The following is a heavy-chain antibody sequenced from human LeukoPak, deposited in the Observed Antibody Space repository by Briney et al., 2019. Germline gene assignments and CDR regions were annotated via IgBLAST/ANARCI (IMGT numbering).Heavy chain of an antibody. CDR1: GGTFSSYA. V-gene: IGHV1-69*05. CDR3: ARNSGSFRGIYYYYMGV. J-gene: IGHJ6*03. CDR2: IIPIFGTA. Sequence: GASVKVSCKASGGTFSSYAISWVRQAPGQGLEWMGGIIPIFGTANYAQKFQGRVTVTTDESTSTAYMELSSLRSEDTAVYYCARNSGSFRGIYYYYMGVWGKGTTVTVSS. D-gene: IGHD3-10*01.